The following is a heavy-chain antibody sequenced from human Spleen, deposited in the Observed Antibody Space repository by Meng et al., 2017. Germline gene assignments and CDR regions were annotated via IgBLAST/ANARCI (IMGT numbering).Heavy chain of an antibody. D-gene: IGHD3-22*01. Sequence: GESLKISCAASGFTFSSYSMNWVRQAPGKGLEWVSSISSSSSYIYYADSVKGRFTISRDNAKNSLYLQMNSLRAEDTAVYYCARDSYDSSGYAPGLFYWGQGTLVTVSS. CDR2: ISSSSSYI. CDR1: GFTFSSYS. CDR3: ARDSYDSSGYAPGLFY. J-gene: IGHJ4*02. V-gene: IGHV3-21*01.